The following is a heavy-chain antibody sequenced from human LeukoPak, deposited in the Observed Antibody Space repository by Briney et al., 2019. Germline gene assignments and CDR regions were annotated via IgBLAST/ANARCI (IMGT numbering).Heavy chain of an antibody. Sequence: SETLSLTCAVYGGSFSGYYWSWIRQPPGKGLEWIGEINHSGSTNYNPSLKSRVTISVDTSKNQFSLKLSSVTAADTAVYFCARGGRFGEYFDFWGQGTLVAVSS. J-gene: IGHJ4*02. CDR2: INHSGST. CDR1: GGSFSGYY. D-gene: IGHD2-21*01. V-gene: IGHV4-34*01. CDR3: ARGGRFGEYFDF.